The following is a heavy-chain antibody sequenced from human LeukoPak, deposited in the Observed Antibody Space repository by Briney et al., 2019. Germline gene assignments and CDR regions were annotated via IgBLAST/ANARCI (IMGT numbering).Heavy chain of an antibody. CDR2: INLNSGGT. CDR1: GYTFTGYY. D-gene: IGHD1-26*01. CDR3: ARVDSGSYSGSLDY. V-gene: IGHV1-2*02. Sequence: GASVRVSCKASGYTFTGYYMHWVRQAPGQGLGWMGWINLNSGGTNYAKKFQGRVTMTRDTSISTAYMELSRLRSDDTAVYYCARVDSGSYSGSLDYWGQGTLVTVSS. J-gene: IGHJ4*02.